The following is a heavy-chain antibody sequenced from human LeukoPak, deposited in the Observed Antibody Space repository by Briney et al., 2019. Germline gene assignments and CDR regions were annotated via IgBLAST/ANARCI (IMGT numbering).Heavy chain of an antibody. D-gene: IGHD2-2*02. CDR2: ISSDSSYI. V-gene: IGHV3-21*04. CDR1: GFNFNTYT. J-gene: IGHJ1*01. CDR3: AKDGGFVVVPAAIIGYFQH. Sequence: GGSLRLSCAASGFNFNTYTMNWVRQAPGKGLEWVSSISSDSSYIYYADAVHGRFTVSRDNAKYSLYLQMNSLRAEDTAVYYCAKDGGFVVVPAAIIGYFQHWGQGTLVTVSS.